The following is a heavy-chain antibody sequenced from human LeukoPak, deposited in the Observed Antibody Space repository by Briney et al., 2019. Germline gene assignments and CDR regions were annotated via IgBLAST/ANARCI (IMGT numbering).Heavy chain of an antibody. CDR1: GGSISSGDYY. CDR2: MYYSGST. J-gene: IGHJ4*02. CDR3: VRRMVGAIRPFDY. D-gene: IGHD1-26*01. V-gene: IGHV4-30-4*01. Sequence: SETLSLTCTVSGGSISSGDYYWNWIRQPPGKGLEWIGYMYYSGSTYYNPSLKSRVTISVDTSKNQFSLKLSSVTAADTAVYYCVRRMVGAIRPFDYWGQGTLVTVSS.